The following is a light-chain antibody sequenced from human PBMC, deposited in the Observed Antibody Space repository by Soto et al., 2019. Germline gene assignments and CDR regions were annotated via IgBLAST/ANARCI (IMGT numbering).Light chain of an antibody. V-gene: IGLV3-21*02. CDR3: QVWDSSADHVV. CDR2: DDS. Sequence: SYELTQPPSVSVAPGQTARITCGGNNIGSKSVHWYQQKPGQAPVLVVHDDSDRPSGIRERFSGSNSGNTATLTISRVEVGDGADYYCQVWDSSADHVVFGGGTKLTVL. J-gene: IGLJ2*01. CDR1: NIGSKS.